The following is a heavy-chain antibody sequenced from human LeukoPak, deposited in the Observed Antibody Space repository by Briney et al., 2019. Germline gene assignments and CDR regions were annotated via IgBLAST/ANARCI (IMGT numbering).Heavy chain of an antibody. CDR2: ISGSGGST. CDR3: AKASYYYGSGSYPHKAFDY. Sequence: GGSLRLSCAASGFTFSSYAMSWVRQAPGKGLEWVSAISGSGGSTYCADSVKGRFTISRDNSKNTLYLQMNSLRAEDTAVYYCAKASYYYGSGSYPHKAFDYWGQGTLVTVSS. CDR1: GFTFSSYA. D-gene: IGHD3-10*01. J-gene: IGHJ4*02. V-gene: IGHV3-23*01.